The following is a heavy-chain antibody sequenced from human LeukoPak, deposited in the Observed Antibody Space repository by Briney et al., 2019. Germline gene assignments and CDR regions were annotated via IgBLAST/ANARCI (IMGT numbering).Heavy chain of an antibody. Sequence: SETLSLTCTVSGGSISSYYWSWIRQPPGKGLEWIGYIYYSGSTNYNPSLKSRVTISVDKSRNQFSLKLRSVTAADTAIYYCARSRVAAVSSYYFDYWGQGTLVTVSS. D-gene: IGHD6-19*01. CDR1: GGSISSYY. CDR3: ARSRVAAVSSYYFDY. J-gene: IGHJ4*02. CDR2: IYYSGST. V-gene: IGHV4-59*12.